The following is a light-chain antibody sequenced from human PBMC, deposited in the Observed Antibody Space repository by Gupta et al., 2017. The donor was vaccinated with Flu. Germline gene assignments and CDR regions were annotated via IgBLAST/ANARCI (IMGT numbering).Light chain of an antibody. Sequence: DIQMVQSPSSLAASVGDRVTLTFRASQDIRTWLAWYQQKPEKAPKSFIYAASNLQSGVPARFSGGGSGTDFTLTNSSLQPEDFATYYCQQYNSFPLTFGGGTKVEIK. CDR2: AAS. J-gene: IGKJ4*01. CDR1: QDIRTW. V-gene: IGKV1D-16*01. CDR3: QQYNSFPLT.